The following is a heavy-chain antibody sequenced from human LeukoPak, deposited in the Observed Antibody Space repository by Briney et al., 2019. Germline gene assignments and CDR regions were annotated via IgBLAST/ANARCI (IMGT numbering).Heavy chain of an antibody. Sequence: RSDTLSLTCAVYGGSFSGYYWSWIRQPPGKGLEWIGESTHSANGSYNPTLKSRVTMSVDPSKDQFSLKLSSVTAADTAVYYCARGRRTYSIGGYFDIWGRGSLVTVSS. CDR2: STHSANG. CDR1: GGSFSGYY. V-gene: IGHV4-34*01. J-gene: IGHJ2*01. CDR3: ARGRRTYSIGGYFDI. D-gene: IGHD2-15*01.